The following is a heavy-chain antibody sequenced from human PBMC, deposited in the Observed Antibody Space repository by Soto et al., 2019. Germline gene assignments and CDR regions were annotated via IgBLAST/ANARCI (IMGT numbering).Heavy chain of an antibody. CDR1: GGSFSGYY. V-gene: IGHV4-34*01. CDR3: ARHPARGFGDGYYYYGMDV. D-gene: IGHD3-10*01. CDR2: INHSGST. Sequence: SETLSLTCAVYGGSFSGYYWSWIRQPPGKGLEWIGEINHSGSTNYNPSLKSRVTISVDTSKNQFSLKLSSVTAADTAVYYCARHPARGFGDGYYYYGMDVWGQGTTVTVSS. J-gene: IGHJ6*02.